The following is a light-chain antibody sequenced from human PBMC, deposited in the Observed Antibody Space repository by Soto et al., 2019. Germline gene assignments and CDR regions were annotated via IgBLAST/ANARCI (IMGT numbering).Light chain of an antibody. CDR3: QSYDITLSGYV. V-gene: IGLV1-40*01. CDR2: GTR. CDR1: SYNIGAGFD. J-gene: IGLJ1*01. Sequence: QSVLTQPPSVSGAPGQRVTISCTGSSYNIGAGFDVHWYQQLPGTAPQLLIFGTRNRPSGVPDRFSGSKSGTSASLAITGLQAEDEAHYYCQSYDITLSGYVFGAGTKVTVL.